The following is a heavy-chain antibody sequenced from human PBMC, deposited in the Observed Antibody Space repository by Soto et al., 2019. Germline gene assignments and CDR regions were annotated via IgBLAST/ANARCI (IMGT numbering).Heavy chain of an antibody. CDR3: ARSEENYKYDLDV. CDR2: IYSGGST. J-gene: IGHJ6*02. CDR1: GFSVSSNY. V-gene: IGHV3-53*02. Sequence: EVQLVETGGDLIQPGGSLRLSCAASGFSVSSNYMSWVRQAPGKGLEWVSVIYSGGSTYYADSVRGRFIISRDNSKNMVYLQMNSLRAEDTAVYYCARSEENYKYDLDVWGQGTTVTVSS.